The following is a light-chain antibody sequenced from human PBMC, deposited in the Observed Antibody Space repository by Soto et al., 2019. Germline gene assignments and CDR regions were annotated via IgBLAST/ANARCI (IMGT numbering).Light chain of an antibody. Sequence: DIVLTQSPGTLSLSPGERATLSCRASQSVANYLLWFQQKPGQAPRLLIYDASNRASGIPARFSGSGSGTDFTHTISSRETEDFAVYFCHHRSKWPYTFGQGTKLEIK. CDR1: QSVANY. CDR3: HHRSKWPYT. V-gene: IGKV3-11*01. J-gene: IGKJ2*01. CDR2: DAS.